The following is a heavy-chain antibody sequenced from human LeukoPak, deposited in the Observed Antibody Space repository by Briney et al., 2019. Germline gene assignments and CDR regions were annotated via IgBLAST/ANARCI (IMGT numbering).Heavy chain of an antibody. CDR3: ARDLNSDSSGYYY. CDR2: IWYDGSNK. Sequence: GGSLRLSCAASGFTFSSYGMHWVRRAPGKGLEWVAVIWYDGSNKYYADSVKGRFTISRDNSKNTLYLQMNSLRAEDTAVYYCARDLNSDSSGYYYWGQGTLVTVSS. V-gene: IGHV3-33*01. J-gene: IGHJ4*02. CDR1: GFTFSSYG. D-gene: IGHD3-22*01.